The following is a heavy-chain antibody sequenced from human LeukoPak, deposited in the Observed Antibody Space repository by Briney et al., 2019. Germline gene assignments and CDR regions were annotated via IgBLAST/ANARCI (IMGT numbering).Heavy chain of an antibody. CDR2: ISGSGGST. Sequence: GGSLRLSCAASGFTFSSYAMSWVRQAPGKGLEWVSAISGSGGSTYYADSVKGRFTISRDNSKNTLYLQMNSLRAEDTAVYYCAKGVEYYDILTGYYWGQGTLVTVSS. D-gene: IGHD3-9*01. J-gene: IGHJ4*02. CDR1: GFTFSSYA. CDR3: AKGVEYYDILTGYY. V-gene: IGHV3-23*01.